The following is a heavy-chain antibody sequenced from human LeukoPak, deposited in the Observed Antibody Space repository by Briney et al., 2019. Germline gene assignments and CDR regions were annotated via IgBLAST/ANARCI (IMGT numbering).Heavy chain of an antibody. CDR1: GGSISSYY. Sequence: SETLSLTCTVSGGSISSYYWSWIRQPAGKGLEWIGRIYTSGSTDYNPSLKSRVTISVDKSKNQFSLKLSSVTAADTAVYYCAREGIFGVVIIARPFDYWGQGTLVTVSS. D-gene: IGHD3-3*01. CDR3: AREGIFGVVIIARPFDY. CDR2: IYTSGST. V-gene: IGHV4-4*07. J-gene: IGHJ4*02.